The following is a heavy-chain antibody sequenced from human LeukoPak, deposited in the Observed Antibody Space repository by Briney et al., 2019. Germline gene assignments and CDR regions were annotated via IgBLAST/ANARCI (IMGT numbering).Heavy chain of an antibody. CDR2: ISGSGGST. J-gene: IGHJ4*02. CDR1: GFTFSSYA. CDR3: ANLRYPEIAVAAVYFDY. D-gene: IGHD6-19*01. V-gene: IGHV3-23*01. Sequence: QTGGSLRLSCAASGFTFSSYAMSWVRQAPGKGLEWVSAISGSGGSTYYADSVKGRFTISRDNSKNTLYLQMNSLRAEDTAVYYCANLRYPEIAVAAVYFDYWGQGTLVTVSS.